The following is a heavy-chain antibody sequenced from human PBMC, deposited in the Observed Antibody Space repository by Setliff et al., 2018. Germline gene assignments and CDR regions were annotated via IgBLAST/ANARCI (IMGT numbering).Heavy chain of an antibody. CDR2: IYYGGTT. CDR1: GASINSYY. V-gene: IGHV4-59*12. D-gene: IGHD2-8*01. Sequence: SETLSLTCTVSGASINSYYWSWIRQPPGKGLEWIGYIYYGGTTNYNPSLKSRVSISLDTSKSQFSLRLSSLTAADTAVYYCAREDGPNYYYYYMDIWGKGTTVTVSS. J-gene: IGHJ6*03. CDR3: AREDGPNYYYYYMDI.